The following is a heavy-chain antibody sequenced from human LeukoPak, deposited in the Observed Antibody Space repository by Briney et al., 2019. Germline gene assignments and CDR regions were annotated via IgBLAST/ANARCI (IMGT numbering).Heavy chain of an antibody. V-gene: IGHV3-20*04. CDR2: INWSGATT. CDR3: ARVGFGDPHFDY. D-gene: IGHD3-10*01. CDR1: GFTFDDDG. J-gene: IGHJ4*02. Sequence: GGSLRLSCAASGFTFDDDGMSWVRQAPGKGLEWVSGINWSGATTGYADSVKGRFTISRDNAKDSLYLQMNSLRAEDTALYYCARVGFGDPHFDYWGQGTLVTVSS.